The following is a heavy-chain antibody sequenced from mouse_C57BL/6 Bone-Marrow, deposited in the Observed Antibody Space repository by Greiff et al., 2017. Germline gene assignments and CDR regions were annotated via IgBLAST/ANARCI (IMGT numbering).Heavy chain of an antibody. V-gene: IGHV1-55*01. CDR3: AREERLRRYFDV. J-gene: IGHJ1*03. D-gene: IGHD2-2*01. Sequence: VQLQPPGAELVKPGASVKMSCKASGYTFTSYWITWVKQRPGQGLEWIGDIYPGSGSTNYNEKFKSKATLTVDTSSSTAYMQLSSLTSEDSAVYYCAREERLRRYFDVWGTGTTVTVSS. CDR1: GYTFTSYW. CDR2: IYPGSGST.